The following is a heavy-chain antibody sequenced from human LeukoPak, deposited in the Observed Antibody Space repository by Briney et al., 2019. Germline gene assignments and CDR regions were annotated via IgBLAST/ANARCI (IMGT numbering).Heavy chain of an antibody. CDR3: ARGHEGSDYFDY. D-gene: IGHD2-15*01. J-gene: IGHJ4*02. V-gene: IGHV4-39*07. CDR1: GGSLNTPNYY. Sequence: SETLSLTCTVSGGSLNTPNYYWGWIRQTPGKGLEWIGNIFYSGGTYYSPSLTSRVTISLDTSKNQFSLKLSSVTAADTAVYYCARGHEGSDYFDYWGQGTLVTVSS. CDR2: IFYSGGT.